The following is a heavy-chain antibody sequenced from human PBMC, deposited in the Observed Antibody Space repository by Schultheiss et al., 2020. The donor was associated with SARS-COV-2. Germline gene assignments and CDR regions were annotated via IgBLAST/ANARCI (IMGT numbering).Heavy chain of an antibody. J-gene: IGHJ5*02. CDR3: ARDTAGFLDP. CDR2: ISAYNGNT. CDR1: GYTFTSYD. V-gene: IGHV1-18*01. Sequence: ASVKVSCKASGYTFTSYDIIWVRQAPGQGLEWMGWISAYNGNTNYAQKFQGRVTMTTDTSTSTAYMDLRSLRSDDTAVYYCARDTAGFLDPWGQGTLVTVSS.